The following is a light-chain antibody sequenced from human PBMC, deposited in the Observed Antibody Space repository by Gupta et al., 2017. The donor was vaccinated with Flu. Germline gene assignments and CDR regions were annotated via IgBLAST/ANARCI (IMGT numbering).Light chain of an antibody. Sequence: VVTXSSSASASLGXSAKLTCILTSGHTTYTVAWHQQQPGKAPRFLMKVESSGSYSKGSGVPDRFSGSSSGADRFLTISNLQSEDEADYYCETWDSQIRVFGGGTKLTVL. J-gene: IGLJ2*01. V-gene: IGLV4-60*03. CDR1: SGHTTYT. CDR2: VESSGSY. CDR3: ETWDSQIRV.